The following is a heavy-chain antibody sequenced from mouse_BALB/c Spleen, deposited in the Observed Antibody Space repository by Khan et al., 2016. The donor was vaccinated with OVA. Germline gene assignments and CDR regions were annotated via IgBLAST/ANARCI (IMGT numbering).Heavy chain of an antibody. CDR1: GFSFTNYG. CDR2: IWSDGRT. CDR3: ARQPYYHYNSMDY. V-gene: IGHV2-6-1*01. Sequence: QMQLEESGPGLVAPSQSLSLTCTISGFSFTNYGVHWVRQPPGKGLEWLVVIWSDGRTTYHSALKSRLTLTKDNSKSQVFLKMNSLQTDDTAMYYCARQPYYHYNSMDYWGQGTSVTVSS. J-gene: IGHJ4*01. D-gene: IGHD2-10*01.